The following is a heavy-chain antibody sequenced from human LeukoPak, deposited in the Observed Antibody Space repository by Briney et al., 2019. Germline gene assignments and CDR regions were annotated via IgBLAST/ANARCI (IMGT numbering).Heavy chain of an antibody. V-gene: IGHV3-7*01. CDR2: IKQGGSEK. Sequence: GGSLRLSFAASGFTFSSYWMSWVRQAPGKGLEWVANIKQGGSEKHYVDSVKGRFTISRDNAKNSLYLQMSSLRAEDTAVYYCARDLNGHSPGIAAAGIVDQPVGWGQGTLVTVSS. D-gene: IGHD6-13*01. J-gene: IGHJ4*02. CDR3: ARDLNGHSPGIAAAGIVDQPVG. CDR1: GFTFSSYW.